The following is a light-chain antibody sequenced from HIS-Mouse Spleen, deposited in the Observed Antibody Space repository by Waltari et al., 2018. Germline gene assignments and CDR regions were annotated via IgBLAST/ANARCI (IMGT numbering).Light chain of an antibody. V-gene: IGKV1-8*01. Sequence: AIRMTQSPSSLSASTGDRVTITCRASQGISSYLAWYQQKPGKAPKLRIYAASTLQSGVPSRFSGSGSGTDFTLTISCLQSVDFATYYCQQYYSYPWTFGQGTKVESK. CDR3: QQYYSYPWT. CDR1: QGISSY. J-gene: IGKJ1*01. CDR2: AAS.